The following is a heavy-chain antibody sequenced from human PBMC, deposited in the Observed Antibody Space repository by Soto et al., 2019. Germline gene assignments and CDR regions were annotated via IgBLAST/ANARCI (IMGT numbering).Heavy chain of an antibody. CDR1: GLTFSSYS. CDR3: ARDRHYDSWSGYPRVNWFAP. D-gene: IGHD3-3*01. CDR2: ISSSSSYI. Sequence: RRLSCAASGLTFSSYSMNWVRQAPGKGLEWVSSISSSSSYIYYADSVKRRFTISRDNAKNSLYLQMNSLRAEDTAVYYCARDRHYDSWSGYPRVNWFAPWGEGTLVTVFS. V-gene: IGHV3-21*01. J-gene: IGHJ5*02.